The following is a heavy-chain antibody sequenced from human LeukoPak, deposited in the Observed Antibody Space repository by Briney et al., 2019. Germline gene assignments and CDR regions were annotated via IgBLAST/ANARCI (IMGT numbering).Heavy chain of an antibody. D-gene: IGHD3-22*01. CDR2: ISSSSTDI. V-gene: IGHV3-21*01. CDR3: ATDGVPSYYFDTGGPKFFQH. Sequence: GGSLRLSCSASEFTFSTYNMNWVRQAPGKGLEWVSSISSSSTDIYYADSVKGRFTISRDTAKNSLYLQMNSLRAEDTAVYYCATDGVPSYYFDTGGPKFFQHWGQGTLVTVSS. CDR1: EFTFSTYN. J-gene: IGHJ1*01.